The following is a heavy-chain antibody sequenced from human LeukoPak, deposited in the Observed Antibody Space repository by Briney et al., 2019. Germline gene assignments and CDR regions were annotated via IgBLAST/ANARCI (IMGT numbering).Heavy chain of an antibody. CDR2: LYNTWSA. CDR3: ARLNSGSHYDY. CDR1: GGSISSYH. J-gene: IGHJ4*02. Sequence: SETLSLTCTVSGGSISSYHWSWIRQSPGRGLEWIGYLYNTWSANYNPSLKSRVTISVDTSKNQFSLKVTSVTAADTAMFYCARLNSGSHYDYWGQGTLVTVSS. D-gene: IGHD1-26*01. V-gene: IGHV4-59*08.